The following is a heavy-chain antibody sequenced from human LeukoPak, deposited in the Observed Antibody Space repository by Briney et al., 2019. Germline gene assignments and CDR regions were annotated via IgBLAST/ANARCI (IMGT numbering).Heavy chain of an antibody. J-gene: IGHJ4*02. CDR1: DGSISIYY. Sequence: SETLSLTCTVLDGSISIYYWSWIRQPPGKGLEWIGYIYNSGSTNYNPSLKSRVTISADTSKNQFSLKLTSVTAADTAMYYCVRDRELTYWGQGTLITVSS. CDR2: IYNSGST. CDR3: VRDRELTY. V-gene: IGHV4-59*01. D-gene: IGHD5-24*01.